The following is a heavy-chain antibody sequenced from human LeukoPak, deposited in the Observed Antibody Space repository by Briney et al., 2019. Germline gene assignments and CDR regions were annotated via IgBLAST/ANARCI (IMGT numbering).Heavy chain of an antibody. CDR2: ISAYNGNT. CDR1: GYTFTSYG. J-gene: IGHJ6*02. Sequence: GASVKVSCKASGYTFTSYGISWVRQAPGQGLEWMGWISAYNGNTIYAQKFQGRVTMTEDTSTDTAYMELSSLRSEDTAVYYCATRGGDSSSSDYYYGMDVWGQGTTVTVSS. V-gene: IGHV1-18*01. D-gene: IGHD6-6*01. CDR3: ATRGGDSSSSDYYYGMDV.